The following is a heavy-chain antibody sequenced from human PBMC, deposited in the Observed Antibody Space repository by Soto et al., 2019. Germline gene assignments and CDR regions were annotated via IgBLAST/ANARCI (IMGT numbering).Heavy chain of an antibody. V-gene: IGHV4-34*01. CDR1: GGSFSYYY. D-gene: IGHD4-4*01. CDR3: ARGSFGAYSIFDY. Sequence: SETLSLTCAVYGGSFSYYYWSWFRQPPGEGLEWIGEINHSGSINYNPSLKSRVTISIDTSKNQFSLMLSSVTAADTAVYYCARGSFGAYSIFDYWGQGTLVTVSS. J-gene: IGHJ4*02. CDR2: INHSGSI.